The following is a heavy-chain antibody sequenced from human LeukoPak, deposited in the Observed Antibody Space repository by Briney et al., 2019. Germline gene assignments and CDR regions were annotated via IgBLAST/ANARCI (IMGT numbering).Heavy chain of an antibody. J-gene: IGHJ4*02. CDR3: ARPHQGIVGATGFDY. V-gene: IGHV5-51*01. D-gene: IGHD1-26*01. Sequence: GESLKISCQGSEYSFATYWIAWFRQMPGKGLEWMGIIYPSDSDTRYSPSFQGQVTISADKSIKTAYLQWSSLKASDTAMYYCARPHQGIVGATGFDYWGQGTLVTVSS. CDR1: EYSFATYW. CDR2: IYPSDSDT.